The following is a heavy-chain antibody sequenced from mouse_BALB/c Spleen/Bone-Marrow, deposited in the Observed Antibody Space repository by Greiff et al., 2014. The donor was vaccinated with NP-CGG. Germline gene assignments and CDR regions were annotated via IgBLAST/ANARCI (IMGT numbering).Heavy chain of an antibody. CDR2: IDPANGNT. J-gene: IGHJ2*02. V-gene: IGHV14-3*02. D-gene: IGHD1-1*01. Sequence: EVQLQQSGAELVKPGASVKLSCTASGFNIKDTYMHWVKQRPEQGLEWIGRIDPANGNTKYDPKFQGKATITADTSSNTAYLQLSSLTSEDTAVYYCAIYYYGSSYFHFPGPGLSLTVS. CDR1: GFNIKDTY. CDR3: AIYYYGSSYFHF.